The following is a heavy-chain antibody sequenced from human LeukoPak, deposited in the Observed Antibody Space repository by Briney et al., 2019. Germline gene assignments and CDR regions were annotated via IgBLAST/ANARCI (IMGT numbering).Heavy chain of an antibody. D-gene: IGHD6-19*01. V-gene: IGHV3-21*01. J-gene: IGHJ6*02. Sequence: GGSLRLSCAASGFTFSSYSMNWVRQAPGKGLEWVSSISSSSSYIYYADSVKGRFTISRDNAKNSLYLQMNSLRAEDTAVYYCARDLSEPHWYSSGWSLDVWGQGTTVTVSS. CDR2: ISSSSSYI. CDR1: GFTFSSYS. CDR3: ARDLSEPHWYSSGWSLDV.